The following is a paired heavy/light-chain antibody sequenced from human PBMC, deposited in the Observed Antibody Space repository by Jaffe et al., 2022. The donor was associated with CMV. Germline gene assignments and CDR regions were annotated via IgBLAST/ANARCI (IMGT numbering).Light chain of an antibody. V-gene: IGLV1-47*01. J-gene: IGLJ1*01. CDR2: KNN. Sequence: QSVLTQPPSTSGTPGQRVTISCSGSSSNIGSNYVYWYQQLPGTAPKLLIYKNNQRPSGVPDRFSASKSGTSASLVISGLRSEDEADYYCAAWDDGLSGYVFGTGTKVTVL. CDR1: SSNIGSNY. CDR3: AAWDDGLSGYV.
Heavy chain of an antibody. Sequence: EVQLVESGGGLVKPGGSLRLSCVASGFSFSNAWMSWVRQAPGKGLEWVGRIKSKRNGETRDYGAPAKGRFSISRDDSKSTLYLQMNSLRTEDTAVYYCSTVAWGSGWSYDYYMGVWGKGTTVTVSS. CDR2: IKSKRNGETR. CDR3: STVAWGSGWSYDYYMGV. D-gene: IGHD6-19*01. V-gene: IGHV3-15*01. J-gene: IGHJ6*03. CDR1: GFSFSNAW.